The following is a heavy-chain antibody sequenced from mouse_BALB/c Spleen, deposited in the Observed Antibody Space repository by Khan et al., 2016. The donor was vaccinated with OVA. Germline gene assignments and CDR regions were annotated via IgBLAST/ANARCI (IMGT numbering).Heavy chain of an antibody. CDR1: GFSLKNYG. J-gene: IGHJ2*01. CDR3: VKLYYYRYLYFDY. CDR2: IWGDGST. Sequence: VQLQESGPGLAAPSQSLSITCTVSGFSLKNYGVSWVRQPPGKGLEWLGVIWGDGSTNYHSALISRLSISNDNSKSQVFLKLNSLQIDDTVTYYCVKLYYYRYLYFDYWGQGTTLTVSS. D-gene: IGHD2-14*01. V-gene: IGHV2-3*01.